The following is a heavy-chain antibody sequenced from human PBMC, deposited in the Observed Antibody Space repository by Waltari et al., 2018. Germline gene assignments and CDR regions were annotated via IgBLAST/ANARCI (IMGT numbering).Heavy chain of an antibody. V-gene: IGHV4-30-2*01. D-gene: IGHD5-12*01. CDR1: GAPLSSGAYS. CDR3: ARGRGYDSDHFDY. J-gene: IGHJ4*02. CDR2: IYHSGTT. Sequence: QLQLQESGSRLVKPSQTLSLPCAVSGAPLSSGAYSWRWIRQPPGKGLEWIGYIYHSGTTYYNPALKSRVTISVDRSKNQFSLKLSSVTAADTAVYYCARGRGYDSDHFDYWGQGALVTVSS.